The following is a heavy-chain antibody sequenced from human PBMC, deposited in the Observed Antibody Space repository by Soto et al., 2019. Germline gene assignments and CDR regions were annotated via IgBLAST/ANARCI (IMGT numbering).Heavy chain of an antibody. CDR2: ISYFGTT. Sequence: RLEESGPGLVKPSQTLSLSCNVSGHSITSIDLYWTWIRQPPGKALEWLGYISYFGTTNYNPSPVSRLTISVYRSTNQFALELTPVTVADTAAYYCVRDDGIAASGTSGNDYYFGMDVWGQGTTVIVSS. D-gene: IGHD6-13*01. CDR3: VRDDGIAASGTSGNDYYFGMDV. V-gene: IGHV4-30-4*01. J-gene: IGHJ6*02. CDR1: GHSITSIDLY.